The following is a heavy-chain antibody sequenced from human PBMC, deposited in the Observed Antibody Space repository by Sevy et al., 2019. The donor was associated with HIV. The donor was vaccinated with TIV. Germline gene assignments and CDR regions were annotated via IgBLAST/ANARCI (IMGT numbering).Heavy chain of an antibody. V-gene: IGHV3-48*01. D-gene: IGHD1-26*01. CDR2: LSYSGTTI. CDR3: ARKYSEREGDLDY. CDR1: GFTFNDYS. J-gene: IGHJ4*02. Sequence: GSLRLSCAASGFTFNDYSMNWVRQAPGKGLEWISYLSYSGTTIFYADSVKGRFTISRDTAKNSLFLQMNNLRVDDTAVYYCARKYSEREGDLDYWGQGTLVTVSS.